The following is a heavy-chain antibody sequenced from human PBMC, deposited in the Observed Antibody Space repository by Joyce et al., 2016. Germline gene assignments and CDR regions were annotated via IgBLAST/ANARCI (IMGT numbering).Heavy chain of an antibody. CDR1: GASVSTNSAA. CDR3: ASGRRYFDV. V-gene: IGHV6-1*01. J-gene: IGHJ2*01. Sequence: QVQLQQSGPGLVRPSQTLSLTCAISGASVSTNSAAWNLIRQPPSRGLEWLGSTYYRSKCYNDFAVSVKSRIIINPDTSKNQVSLKLKSVTPEDTAVYYCASGRRYFDVWGRGTVVTVSS. CDR2: TYYRSKCYN.